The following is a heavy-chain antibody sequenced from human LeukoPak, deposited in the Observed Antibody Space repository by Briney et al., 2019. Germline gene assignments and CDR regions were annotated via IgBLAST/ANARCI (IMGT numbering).Heavy chain of an antibody. CDR3: ARHRPSNSWYADY. J-gene: IGHJ4*02. CDR1: GGSIRSPSYY. Sequence: SETLSLTCTVSGGSIRSPSYYSGWIRQPPGKGLEWIGSIYYSGSTYYNPSLKSRVTLSVDTSKNQFSLKMNSVTAADTAVYYCARHRPSNSWYADYWGQGTLVTVSS. D-gene: IGHD6-13*01. CDR2: IYYSGST. V-gene: IGHV4-39*01.